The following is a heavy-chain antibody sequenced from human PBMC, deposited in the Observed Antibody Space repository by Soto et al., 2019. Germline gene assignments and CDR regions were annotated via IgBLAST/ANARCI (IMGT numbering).Heavy chain of an antibody. Sequence: SETLSLTCTVSGGSISSYYWSWIRQPPGKGLEWIGYIYYSGSTNYNPSLKSRVTISVDTSKNQFSLKLSSVTAADTAVYYCARQVGGWAPWYFDDWGQGTLVTVSS. CDR2: IYYSGST. V-gene: IGHV4-59*08. CDR3: ARQVGGWAPWYFDD. J-gene: IGHJ4*02. CDR1: GGSISSYY. D-gene: IGHD6-19*01.